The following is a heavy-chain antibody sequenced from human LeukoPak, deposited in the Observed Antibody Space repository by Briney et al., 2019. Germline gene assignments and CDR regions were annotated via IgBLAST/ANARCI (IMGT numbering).Heavy chain of an antibody. J-gene: IGHJ3*02. CDR3: ARDLIDYGGITGAFDI. Sequence: GGSLRLPCAASGFTFSNSGMHWVRQAPGRGLEWVAFIQFHGSDIFYADSVEGRFTISRDNSKNTLYLQMNSLRAEDTAVYYCARDLIDYGGITGAFDIWGQGTMVTVSS. D-gene: IGHD4-23*01. CDR1: GFTFSNSG. CDR2: IQFHGSDI. V-gene: IGHV3-30*02.